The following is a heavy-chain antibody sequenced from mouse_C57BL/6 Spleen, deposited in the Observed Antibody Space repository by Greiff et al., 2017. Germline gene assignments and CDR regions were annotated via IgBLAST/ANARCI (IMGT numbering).Heavy chain of an antibody. CDR3: ARRGYGYAMDY. J-gene: IGHJ4*01. V-gene: IGHV1-80*01. D-gene: IGHD2-2*01. CDR1: GYAFSSYW. Sequence: VQLQQSGAELVKPGASVKISCKASGYAFSSYWMNWVKQRPGKGLEWIGQIYPGDGDTNYNGKFKGKATLTADQSSSTAYMQLSSLTSEDSAVYFCARRGYGYAMDYWGQGTSVTVSS. CDR2: IYPGDGDT.